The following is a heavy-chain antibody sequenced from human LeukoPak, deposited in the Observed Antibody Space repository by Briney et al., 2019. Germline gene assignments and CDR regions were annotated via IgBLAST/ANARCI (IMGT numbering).Heavy chain of an antibody. D-gene: IGHD2-2*01. V-gene: IGHV4-4*07. CDR3: ARDKQGYCSSTSCPPNYYYYMDV. CDR1: GGSISSYY. Sequence: PSETLSLTCTVSGGSISSYYWSWIRQPAGKGLEWIGRIYTSGSTNYNPSLKSRVTMSVDTSKNQFSLKLSSVTAEDTAVYYCARDKQGYCSSTSCPPNYYYYMDVWGKGTTVTVSS. J-gene: IGHJ6*03. CDR2: IYTSGST.